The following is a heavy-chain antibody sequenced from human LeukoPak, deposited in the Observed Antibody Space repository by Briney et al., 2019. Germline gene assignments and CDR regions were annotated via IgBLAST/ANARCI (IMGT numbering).Heavy chain of an antibody. CDR2: ISHDGGST. CDR3: AKVKFYFDN. Sequence: GGSLRLSCAASGFSFSSYAMSWVRQAPGKGLEWVSHISHDGGSTYYADSVKGRFTISRDNSRNTLYLQMSSLKDEDTAIYYCAKVKFYFDNRGQGTLVTVSS. J-gene: IGHJ4*02. CDR1: GFSFSSYA. V-gene: IGHV3-23*01.